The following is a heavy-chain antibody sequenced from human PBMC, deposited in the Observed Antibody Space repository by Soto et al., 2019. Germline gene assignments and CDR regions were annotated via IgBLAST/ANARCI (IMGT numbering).Heavy chain of an antibody. V-gene: IGHV4-59*01. CDR2: IYYSGST. D-gene: IGHD3-9*01. CDR1: GDSLTTYY. Sequence: SETLSLTCTVSGDSLTTYYWNWIRQPPGKGLEWIGFIYYSGSTSYNPSLKSRVTISLDTSKSQVSLKLNSVTATDTAVYYCAGAGYEILTGSYKKQRYFDYWGRGTLVTVSS. J-gene: IGHJ4*02. CDR3: AGAGYEILTGSYKKQRYFDY.